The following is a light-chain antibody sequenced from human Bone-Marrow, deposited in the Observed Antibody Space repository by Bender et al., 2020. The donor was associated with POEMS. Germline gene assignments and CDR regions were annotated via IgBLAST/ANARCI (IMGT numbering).Light chain of an antibody. CDR1: KLGDKY. Sequence: SYDLAQPPSVSVSPGQTASITCSGDKLGDKYACWYQQKPGQSPVLVIYQDTKRPSGVLGRFSGCNSGNTATLTISGTQATDEADYYCQAWHSGTGLRVFGGGTKLTVL. V-gene: IGLV3-1*01. CDR3: QAWHSGTGLRV. CDR2: QDT. J-gene: IGLJ2*01.